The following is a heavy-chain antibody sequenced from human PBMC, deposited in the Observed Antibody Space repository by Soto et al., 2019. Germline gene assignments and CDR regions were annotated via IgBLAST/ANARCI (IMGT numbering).Heavy chain of an antibody. J-gene: IGHJ6*02. Sequence: QVQLQESGPGLVKPSQTLSLTCTVSGCSISSGDYYWSWIRQPPGKGLEWIGYIYYSGSTYYNTSLKSRVTISVDTSKNPFSLKLSSVTAADTAVYYCARVGTTGYGMDVWGQGTTVTVSS. D-gene: IGHD1-1*01. CDR1: GCSISSGDYY. CDR2: IYYSGST. CDR3: ARVGTTGYGMDV. V-gene: IGHV4-30-4*01.